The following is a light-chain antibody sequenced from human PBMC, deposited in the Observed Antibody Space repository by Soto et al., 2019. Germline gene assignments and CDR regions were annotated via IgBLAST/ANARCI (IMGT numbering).Light chain of an antibody. V-gene: IGKV3-15*01. CDR2: GAS. J-gene: IGKJ5*01. Sequence: EIVLTQSPATLSVSPGQRATLSCRASQFINNDLAWYQQRPGQAPRLLIYGASTRATGIPARFSGSGSGTEFSLTINSLQSEDFAVYYCQQSRSWPPITFGQGTRLEIK. CDR1: QFINND. CDR3: QQSRSWPPIT.